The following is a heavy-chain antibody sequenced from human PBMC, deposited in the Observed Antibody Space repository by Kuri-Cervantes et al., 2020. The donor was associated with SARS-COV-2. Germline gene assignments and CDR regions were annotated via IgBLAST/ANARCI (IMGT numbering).Heavy chain of an antibody. CDR1: GGSFSDYS. V-gene: IGHV4-34*01. Sequence: SQTLSLTCAVYGGSFSDYSWSWIRQPPGKGLEWIGEVNHRGSTNYNPSLKSRVTISVDTSSKQFSLNLSSVTTADTAVYYCARAYGFLRYIYYMDVWGRGTTVTVSS. J-gene: IGHJ6*03. D-gene: IGHD4-17*01. CDR3: ARAYGFLRYIYYMDV. CDR2: VNHRGST.